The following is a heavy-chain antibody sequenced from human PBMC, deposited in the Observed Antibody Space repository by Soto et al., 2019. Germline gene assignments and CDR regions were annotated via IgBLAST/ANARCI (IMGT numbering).Heavy chain of an antibody. Sequence: SETLSLTCTVSGGSISSSSYYWGWIRQPPGKGLEWIGSIYYSGSTYYNPSLKSRVTISVDTSKNQFSLKLSSVTAADTAVYYCASGGAGDFWSGYYYYYYGMDVWGQGTTVTVSS. CDR1: GGSISSSSYY. V-gene: IGHV4-39*01. CDR3: ASGGAGDFWSGYYYYYYGMDV. J-gene: IGHJ6*02. CDR2: IYYSGST. D-gene: IGHD3-3*01.